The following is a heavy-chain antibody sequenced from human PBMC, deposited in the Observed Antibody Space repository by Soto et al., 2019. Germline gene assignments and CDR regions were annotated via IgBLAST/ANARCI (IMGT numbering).Heavy chain of an antibody. D-gene: IGHD1-26*01. CDR2: IYYSGST. CDR3: ARTPLL. J-gene: IGHJ4*02. CDR1: GGSFSPNY. Sequence: PSETLSLTCTVSGGSFSPNYWSWIRLHPGKGLEWIGYIYYSGSTYYNPSLKSRVTISVDTSKNQFSLKLSSVTAADTAVYYCARTPLLWGQGTLVTVS. V-gene: IGHV4-59*06.